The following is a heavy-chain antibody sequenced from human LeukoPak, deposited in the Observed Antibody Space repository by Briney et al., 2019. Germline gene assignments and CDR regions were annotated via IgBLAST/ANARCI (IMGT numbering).Heavy chain of an antibody. CDR2: SRFSGST. D-gene: IGHD3-22*01. CDR1: GGSISSYY. V-gene: IGHV4-59*01. Sequence: SETLSLTCTVSGGSISSYYCNWIRQPPGKGLEWIGYSRFSGSTNYKPSLASRVTISLDTSKNQFSLKLTSVTAADTAMYYCARSRGYYDSSGYFLDSWGQGTLVTVSS. CDR3: ARSRGYYDSSGYFLDS. J-gene: IGHJ5*01.